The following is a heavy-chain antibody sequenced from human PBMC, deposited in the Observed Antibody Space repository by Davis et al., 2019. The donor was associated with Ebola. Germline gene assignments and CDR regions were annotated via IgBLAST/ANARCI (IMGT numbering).Heavy chain of an antibody. V-gene: IGHV3-49*04. CDR1: GLTLGNYA. CDR2: IRSNAIAGKA. J-gene: IGHJ6*02. CDR3: ARDLKQPPPSYNYGMDV. Sequence: GRSLRPSCTASGLTLGNYAMNWVRWAPGKGLEWVGSIRSNAIAGKAQYSASVKGRFTISRDDSKSIVYLQMNSLTTEDTAVYYCARDLKQPPPSYNYGMDVWGQGTTVTVSS. D-gene: IGHD6-13*01.